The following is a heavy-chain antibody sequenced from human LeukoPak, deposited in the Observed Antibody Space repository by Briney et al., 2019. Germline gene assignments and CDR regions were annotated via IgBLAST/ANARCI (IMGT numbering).Heavy chain of an antibody. J-gene: IGHJ5*02. CDR3: ARLSSHYGDYKVDP. D-gene: IGHD4-17*01. V-gene: IGHV1-8*01. CDR2: MNPNSGNT. Sequence: ASVKVSCKASGYTFTNNDINWVRQATGQGLEWMGWMNPNSGNTGYAQKFQGRVTMTRNTSISTAYMELSSLRSEDTAVYYCARLSSHYGDYKVDPWGQGTLVTVSS. CDR1: GYTFTNND.